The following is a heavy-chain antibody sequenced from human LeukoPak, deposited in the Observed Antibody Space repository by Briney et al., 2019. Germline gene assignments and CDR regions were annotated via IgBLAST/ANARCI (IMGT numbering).Heavy chain of an antibody. CDR1: GGSISSSSYY. CDR2: IYYSGST. D-gene: IGHD3-10*01. Sequence: TSETLSLTCTVSGGSISSSSYYWGWIRQPPGKGLEWIGSIYYSGSTYYNPSLKSRVTISVDTSKNQFSLKLSSVTAADTAVYYCARDYHGSGSLTTFDYWGQGTLVTVSS. J-gene: IGHJ4*02. CDR3: ARDYHGSGSLTTFDY. V-gene: IGHV4-39*02.